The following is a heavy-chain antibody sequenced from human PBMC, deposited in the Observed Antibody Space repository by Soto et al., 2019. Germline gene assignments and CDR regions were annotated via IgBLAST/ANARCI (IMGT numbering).Heavy chain of an antibody. CDR1: GGSISGYY. D-gene: IGHD3-10*01. CDR2: LFYGWTT. V-gene: IGHV4-39*01. CDR3: ARHRGPAPVY. Sequence: QVQLQESGPGLVKPSETLSLTCTVSGGSISGYYWTWIRQPPGKGLEWVGSLFYGWTTDYNPSLKSRLTMSLDTSNNHFSLKLRSVTSADTAVYYCARHRGPAPVYWGQGTLVTASS. J-gene: IGHJ4*02.